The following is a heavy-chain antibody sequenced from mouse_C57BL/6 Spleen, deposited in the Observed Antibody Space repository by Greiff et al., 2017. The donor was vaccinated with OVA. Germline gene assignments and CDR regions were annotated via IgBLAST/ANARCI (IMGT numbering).Heavy chain of an antibody. CDR1: GFSLTSYG. CDR2: LWRGGST. V-gene: IGHV2-5*01. Sequence: VQLQQSGPGLVQPSQSLSITCTVSGFSLTSYGVHWVRQSPGKGLEWLGVLWRGGSTDYNAAFMSRLSITKDNSKSQVFFKMNSLQADDTAIYYCAKNWGDGYYYFDYWGQGTTLTVSS. J-gene: IGHJ2*01. CDR3: AKNWGDGYYYFDY. D-gene: IGHD2-14*01.